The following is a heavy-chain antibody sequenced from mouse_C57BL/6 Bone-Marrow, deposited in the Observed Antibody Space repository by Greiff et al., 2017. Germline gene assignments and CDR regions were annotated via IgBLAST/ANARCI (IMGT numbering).Heavy chain of an antibody. CDR3: ARHGGLRSPDY. Sequence: DVKLVESGGDLVKPGGSLKLSCAASGFTFSSYGMSWVRQTPDKRLEWVATISSGGSYTYYPDSVKGRFTISRDNAKNTLYLQMSSLKSEDTAMYYCARHGGLRSPDYWGQGTTLTVSS. D-gene: IGHD2-4*01. J-gene: IGHJ2*01. CDR1: GFTFSSYG. CDR2: ISSGGSYT. V-gene: IGHV5-6*02.